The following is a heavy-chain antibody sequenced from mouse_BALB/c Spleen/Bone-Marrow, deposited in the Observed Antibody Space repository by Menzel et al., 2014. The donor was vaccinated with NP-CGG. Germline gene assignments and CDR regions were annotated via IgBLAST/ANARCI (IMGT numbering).Heavy chain of an antibody. J-gene: IGHJ4*01. D-gene: IGHD2-3*01. CDR1: GYTFTSYW. CDR3: ARALGDGYYYAMDY. V-gene: IGHV1-69*02. Sequence: VQLQQSGAELVKPGAPVKLSCKASGYTFTSYWMNWVKQRPGRGLEWIGRIDPPDSETHYNQKFKDKATLTVDKSSSTAYIQVSSLTSEDSAVYHCARALGDGYYYAMDYWGQGTSVTVSS. CDR2: IDPPDSET.